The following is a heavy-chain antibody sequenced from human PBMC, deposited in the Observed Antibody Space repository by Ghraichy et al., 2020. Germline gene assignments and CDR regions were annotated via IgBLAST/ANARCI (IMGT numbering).Heavy chain of an antibody. CDR2: IKPDGTEK. D-gene: IGHD6-13*01. V-gene: IGHV3-7*01. Sequence: GGSLRLSCVDSGFTFTDYWMAWFRRTPGRGLEWVANIKPDGTEKYYVDSVKGRFTISRDNPKNSLYLQMDSLRAEDTALYYCVRDHWYGDYWGQGTLVTVSS. CDR3: VRDHWYGDY. J-gene: IGHJ4*02. CDR1: GFTFTDYW.